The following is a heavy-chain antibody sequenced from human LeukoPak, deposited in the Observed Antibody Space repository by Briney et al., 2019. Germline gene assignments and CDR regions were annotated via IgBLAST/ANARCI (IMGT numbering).Heavy chain of an antibody. D-gene: IGHD3-3*01. V-gene: IGHV1-2*02. CDR3: ARADFVDAGPYLIGP. CDR2: INPKSGRT. J-gene: IGHJ5*02. Sequence: GASMKVSCKTSGYSFTDYYIHWVRQAPGQGLEWMGWINPKSGRTSSARKFQDRVTMTRDPSISTVYMDMAWLTSDDTAIYFCARADFVDAGPYLIGPWGQGALVTVSS. CDR1: GYSFTDYY.